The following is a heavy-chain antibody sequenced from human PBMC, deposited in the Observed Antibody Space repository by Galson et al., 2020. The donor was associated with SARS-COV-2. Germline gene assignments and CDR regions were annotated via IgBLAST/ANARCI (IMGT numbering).Heavy chain of an antibody. J-gene: IGHJ6*02. CDR2: IWYDGSNK. Sequence: GESLKISCAASGFTFSSYGMHWVRQAPGKGLEWVAVIWYDGSNKYYADSVKGRFTISRDNSKNTLYLQMNSLRAEDTAVYYCAKESVAATNYYYGMDVWGQGTTVTVSS. V-gene: IGHV3-33*06. CDR1: GFTFSSYG. D-gene: IGHD2-15*01. CDR3: AKESVAATNYYYGMDV.